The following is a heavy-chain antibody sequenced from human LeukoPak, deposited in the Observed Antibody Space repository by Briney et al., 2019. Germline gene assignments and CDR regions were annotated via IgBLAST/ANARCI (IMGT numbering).Heavy chain of an antibody. CDR3: AKGRGYNYYYYYMDV. CDR2: ISSSSSTI. Sequence: GGSLRLSCAASGFTFSSYSMNWVRQAPGKGLEWVSYISSSSSTIYYADSVKGRFTISRDNAKNTLYLQMNSLRAEDTAVYYCAKGRGYNYYYYYMDVWGKGTTVTISS. V-gene: IGHV3-48*01. J-gene: IGHJ6*03. D-gene: IGHD3-3*01. CDR1: GFTFSSYS.